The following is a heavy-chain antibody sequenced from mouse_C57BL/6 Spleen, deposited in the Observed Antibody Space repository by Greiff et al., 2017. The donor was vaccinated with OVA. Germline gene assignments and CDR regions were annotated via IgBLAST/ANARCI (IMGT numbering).Heavy chain of an antibody. Sequence: QVQLQQPGAELVRPGSSVKLSCKASGYTFTSYWMHWVKQRPIQGLEWIGNIDPSDSETHYNQKFQDKATLTADKSSSTAYMQLSSLTSEDSAFYYCARGGDGYYYFDYWGQGTTLTVSS. CDR3: ARGGDGYYYFDY. CDR1: GYTFTSYW. CDR2: IDPSDSET. V-gene: IGHV1-52*01. D-gene: IGHD2-3*01. J-gene: IGHJ2*01.